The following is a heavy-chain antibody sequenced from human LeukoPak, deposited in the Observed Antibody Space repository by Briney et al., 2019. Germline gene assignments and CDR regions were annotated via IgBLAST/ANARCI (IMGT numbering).Heavy chain of an antibody. V-gene: IGHV3-23*01. Sequence: PGGSLRLSCAASGFTFSTYAMSWVRQAPGKGLEWVSAISSSGDATYYADSVKGRFSISRDNSKNTLYLQMDSLRGEDTAVYYCAKDFRIGYSAHFDYWGQGALVTVSS. CDR2: ISSSGDAT. CDR3: AKDFRIGYSAHFDY. J-gene: IGHJ4*02. D-gene: IGHD2-21*01. CDR1: GFTFSTYA.